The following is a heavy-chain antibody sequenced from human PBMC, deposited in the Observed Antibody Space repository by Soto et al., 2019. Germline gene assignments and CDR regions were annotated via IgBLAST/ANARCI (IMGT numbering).Heavy chain of an antibody. Sequence: QVHLVQSGAEVKKPGASVKVSCKASGYTFTSYGITWVRQAPRQGLVWLGWISAHNGNTDYAQQLQGRVIVTRDTSTSTAYMELRSLRSDDTAVYYCARGSYGDYWGQGALVTVSS. CDR2: ISAHNGNT. CDR3: ARGSYGDY. D-gene: IGHD3-10*01. CDR1: GYTFTSYG. V-gene: IGHV1-18*01. J-gene: IGHJ4*02.